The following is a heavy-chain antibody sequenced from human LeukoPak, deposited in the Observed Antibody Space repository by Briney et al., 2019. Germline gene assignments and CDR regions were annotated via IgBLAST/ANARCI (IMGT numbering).Heavy chain of an antibody. Sequence: ASVKVSCKASGYTFTSYAMHWVRQAPGQRLEWMGWINAGNGNTKYSQKFQGRVTITRDTSASTAYMELSSLRSEDTAVYYCARSRGRVKTYDILNEQWYYYGMDVWGQGTTVTVSS. CDR3: ARSRGRVKTYDILNEQWYYYGMDV. J-gene: IGHJ6*02. CDR1: GYTFTSYA. V-gene: IGHV1-3*01. CDR2: INAGNGNT. D-gene: IGHD3-9*01.